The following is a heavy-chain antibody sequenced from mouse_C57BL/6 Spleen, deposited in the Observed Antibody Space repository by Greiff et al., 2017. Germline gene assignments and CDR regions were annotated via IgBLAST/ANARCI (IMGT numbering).Heavy chain of an antibody. D-gene: IGHD6-5*01. CDR2: INPNNGGT. J-gene: IGHJ4*01. CDR3: AGGAPLYYYAMDY. Sequence: EVQLQQSGPELVKPGASVKISCKASGYTFTDYYMNWVKQSHGKSLEWIGDINPNNGGTSYNQKFKGKATLTVDKSSSTAYMELRSLTSEDSAGYYCAGGAPLYYYAMDYWGQGTSVTVSS. V-gene: IGHV1-26*01. CDR1: GYTFTDYY.